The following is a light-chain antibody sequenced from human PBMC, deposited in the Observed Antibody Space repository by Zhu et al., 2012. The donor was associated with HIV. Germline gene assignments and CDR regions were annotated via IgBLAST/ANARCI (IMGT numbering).Light chain of an antibody. Sequence: DIQMTQSPSTLSASIGDRVTITCRASRSVYKFLAWYQLKPENAPKLLIYEASRLETGVPSRFSGSGSGTDFTLTISSLQPEDVVTYYCQRYNSALTFGGGTKVEIK. V-gene: IGKV1-5*03. CDR1: RSVYKF. CDR3: QRYNSALT. J-gene: IGKJ4*01. CDR2: EAS.